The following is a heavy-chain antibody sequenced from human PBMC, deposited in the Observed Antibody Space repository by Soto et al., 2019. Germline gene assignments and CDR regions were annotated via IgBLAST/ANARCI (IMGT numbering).Heavy chain of an antibody. CDR2: ISYDGSNK. Sequence: QVQLVESGGGVVQPGRSLRLSCAASGFTFSSYGMHWVRQAPGTGLEWVAVISYDGSNKYYADSVKGRFTISRDNSKNTLYLQMNSLRAEDTAVYYGAKNNGGYSSSWYYYYGMDVWGQGTTVTVSS. CDR3: AKNNGGYSSSWYYYYGMDV. V-gene: IGHV3-30*18. CDR1: GFTFSSYG. J-gene: IGHJ6*02. D-gene: IGHD6-13*01.